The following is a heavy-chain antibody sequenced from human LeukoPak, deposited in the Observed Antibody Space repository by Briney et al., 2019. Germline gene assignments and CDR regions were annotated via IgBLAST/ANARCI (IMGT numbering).Heavy chain of an antibody. CDR3: ARDLGYCRSTSCYLFIDY. D-gene: IGHD2-2*01. J-gene: IGHJ4*02. CDR1: GYTLTGYY. Sequence: ASVKVSCKASGYTLTGYYMHWVRQAPGQGLEWMGWINPNSGGTNYAQKFQGWVTMTRDTSISTAYMELSRLRSDDTAVYYCARDLGYCRSTSCYLFIDYWGQGTLVTVSS. V-gene: IGHV1-2*04. CDR2: INPNSGGT.